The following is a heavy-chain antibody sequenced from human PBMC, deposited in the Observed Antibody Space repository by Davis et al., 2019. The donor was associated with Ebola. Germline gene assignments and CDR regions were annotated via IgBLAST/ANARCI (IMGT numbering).Heavy chain of an antibody. J-gene: IGHJ4*02. CDR1: GFTFSSYW. V-gene: IGHV3-23*01. D-gene: IGHD1-20*01. CDR2: ISGSGSST. CDR3: AKSWVGASHNWDY. Sequence: GESLKISCVASGFTFSSYWMHWVRQAPGKGLEWVSGISGSGSSTYYADSVKGRFTISRDNSKNTLYLQMNSLGVEETAVYYCAKSWVGASHNWDYWGQGTLVTVSS.